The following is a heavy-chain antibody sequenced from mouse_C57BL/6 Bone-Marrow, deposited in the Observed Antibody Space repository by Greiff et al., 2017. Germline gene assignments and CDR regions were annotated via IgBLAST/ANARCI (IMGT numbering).Heavy chain of an antibody. J-gene: IGHJ2*01. D-gene: IGHD1-1*01. Sequence: QVQLQQPGAELVKPGASVKMSCKASGYTFTSYWITWVKQRPGQGLEWIGDIYPGSGSTNYNEKFKSKATLTVDTSSSTAYMQLSSLTSEDSAVYYCARSYSDYGSSPFENWGQGTTLTVSS. CDR2: IYPGSGST. V-gene: IGHV1-55*01. CDR3: ARSYSDYGSSPFEN. CDR1: GYTFTSYW.